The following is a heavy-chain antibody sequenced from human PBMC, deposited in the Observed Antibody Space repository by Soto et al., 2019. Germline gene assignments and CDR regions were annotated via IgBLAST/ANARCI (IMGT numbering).Heavy chain of an antibody. J-gene: IGHJ6*02. Sequence: SETLSLTCAVYGGSFSGYYWSWIRQPPGKGLEWIGEINHSGSTNYNPSLKSRVTISVDTSKNQFSLKLSSVTAADTAVYYCARALSYYDFWSGYYSSYYGMDVWGQGTTVTVSS. V-gene: IGHV4-34*01. CDR3: ARALSYYDFWSGYYSSYYGMDV. D-gene: IGHD3-3*01. CDR1: GGSFSGYY. CDR2: INHSGST.